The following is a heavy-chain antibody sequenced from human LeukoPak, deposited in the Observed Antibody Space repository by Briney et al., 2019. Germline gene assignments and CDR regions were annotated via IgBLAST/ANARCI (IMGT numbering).Heavy chain of an antibody. V-gene: IGHV3-7*01. J-gene: IGHJ5*02. Sequence: GGSLRLSCAASGFTFSNYCMNWVRQAPGKGLEWVANIKQDGSEKYYVDSVKGRFTISRDNAKNSLYLQMNSLRAEDTAVYYCARASSITIFGVVIGNWFDPWGQGTRVTVSS. CDR3: ARASSITIFGVVIGNWFDP. CDR1: GFTFSNYC. D-gene: IGHD3-3*01. CDR2: IKQDGSEK.